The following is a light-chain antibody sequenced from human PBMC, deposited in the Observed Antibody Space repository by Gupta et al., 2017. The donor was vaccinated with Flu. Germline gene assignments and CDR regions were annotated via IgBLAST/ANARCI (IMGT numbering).Light chain of an antibody. CDR1: QDIGSA. CDR3: RQRKSYRLT. J-gene: IGKJ4*01. V-gene: IGKV1-17*01. CDR2: GAS. Sequence: IHLTQSPVSLSASVADRVTITCRASQDIGSALDWYYQKPGKAPKCLIIGASSLQSGVPSRFSGSGSGTEFTLTISSLQPEDFATYYCRQRKSYRLTFGGGTKVEI.